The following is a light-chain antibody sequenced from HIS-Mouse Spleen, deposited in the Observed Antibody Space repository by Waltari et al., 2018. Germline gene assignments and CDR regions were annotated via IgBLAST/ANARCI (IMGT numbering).Light chain of an antibody. CDR1: SSDVGSYNL. V-gene: IGLV2-23*01. CDR2: EGS. Sequence: QSALTQPASVSGSPGQSITISCTGTSSDVGSYNLVPWYQQHPGKAPKLMIYEGSKRPSGVSNRFSGSKSGNTPSLTISGLQAEDEADYYCCSYAGSSTWVFGGGTKLTVL. J-gene: IGLJ3*02. CDR3: CSYAGSSTWV.